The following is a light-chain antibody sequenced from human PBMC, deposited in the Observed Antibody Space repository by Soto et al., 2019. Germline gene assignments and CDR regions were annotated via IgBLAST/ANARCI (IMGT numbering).Light chain of an antibody. CDR2: DAS. V-gene: IGKV1-5*01. Sequence: DIQMTQSPSSLSASLGDRVTISFLASQSISRWLAWYQQKPGKAPNLLIYDASSLQSGVPSRFSGIGSGTEFTLTISSLQPDDFATYYCQQYNSHWTFGQGTKVDIK. CDR1: QSISRW. CDR3: QQYNSHWT. J-gene: IGKJ1*01.